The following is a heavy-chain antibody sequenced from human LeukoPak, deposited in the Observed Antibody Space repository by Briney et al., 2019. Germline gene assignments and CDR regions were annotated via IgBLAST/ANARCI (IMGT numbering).Heavy chain of an antibody. D-gene: IGHD2-2*02. CDR1: GFTFSSYS. J-gene: IGHJ5*02. CDR2: ISSSSSYI. Sequence: PGGSLRLSCAASGFTFSSYSMNWVRQAPRKGLEWVSSISSSSSYIYYADSVKGRFTISRDNAKNSLYLQMNSLRAEDTAVYYCAREIVPAAIRFDPWGQGTLVTVSS. CDR3: AREIVPAAIRFDP. V-gene: IGHV3-21*01.